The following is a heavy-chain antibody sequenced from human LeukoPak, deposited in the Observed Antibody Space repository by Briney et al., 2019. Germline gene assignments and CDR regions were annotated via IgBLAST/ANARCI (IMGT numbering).Heavy chain of an antibody. Sequence: SETLSLTCTVSGGSIKSSSYYWGWIRQPPGKGLEWIRSIFYTGTTYYNPSLKSRVTISVDTSKNQFSLKLSSVTAADTAVYYCARHLGQGSGSDAFDIWGQGTMVTVSS. CDR2: IFYTGTT. D-gene: IGHD6-19*01. V-gene: IGHV4-39*01. J-gene: IGHJ3*02. CDR3: ARHLGQGSGSDAFDI. CDR1: GGSIKSSSYY.